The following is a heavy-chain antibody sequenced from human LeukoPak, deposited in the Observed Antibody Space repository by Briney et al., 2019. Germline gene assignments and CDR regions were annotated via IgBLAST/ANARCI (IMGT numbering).Heavy chain of an antibody. V-gene: IGHV4-39*01. J-gene: IGHJ4*02. CDR2: IYSSAST. Sequence: PSETLSLTCTVSGGSISTSSYYWGWIRQPPGKGLEWIGSIYSSASTYYNPSLKSRVTLSVDTPKNQFSLKLSSVTAADTAVYYCARQVPYTTGWHFDYWGQGTLVTVSS. CDR3: ARQVPYTTGWHFDY. CDR1: GGSISTSSYY. D-gene: IGHD6-19*01.